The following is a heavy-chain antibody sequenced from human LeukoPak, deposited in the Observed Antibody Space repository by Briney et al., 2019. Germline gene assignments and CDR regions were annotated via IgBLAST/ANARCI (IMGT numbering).Heavy chain of an antibody. CDR1: GGSFSGYY. CDR3: ARHRRYYYGSGSYYGYYHMDV. V-gene: IGHV4-34*01. CDR2: INHSGST. Sequence: SETLSLTCAVYGGSFSGYYWSWIRQPPGKGLEWIGEINHSGSTNYNPSLKSRVTISVDTSKNQFSLKLSSVTAADTAVYYCARHRRYYYGSGSYYGYYHMDVWGKGTTVTISS. J-gene: IGHJ6*03. D-gene: IGHD3-10*01.